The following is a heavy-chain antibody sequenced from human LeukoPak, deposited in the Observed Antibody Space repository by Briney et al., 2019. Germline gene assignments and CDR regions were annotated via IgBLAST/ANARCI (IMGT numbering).Heavy chain of an antibody. CDR1: GFTFSSYG. Sequence: GGSLRLSCAASGFTFSSYGMSWVRQAPGKGLEWVSVIYSGGSTYYADSVKGRFTISRDNSKNTLYLQMNSLKTEGTAVYYCTADVPNDDGDYVSIDYWGQGTLVTVSS. D-gene: IGHD4-17*01. J-gene: IGHJ4*02. CDR2: IYSGGST. CDR3: TADVPNDDGDYVSIDY. V-gene: IGHV3-66*01.